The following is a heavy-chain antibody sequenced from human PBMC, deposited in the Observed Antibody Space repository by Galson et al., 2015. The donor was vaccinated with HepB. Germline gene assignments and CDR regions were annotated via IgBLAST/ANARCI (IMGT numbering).Heavy chain of an antibody. CDR3: AKIPRTGVEARPGFDY. V-gene: IGHV3-23*01. CDR1: GFTFSSYA. Sequence: SLRLPCAASGFTFSSYAMSWVRQAPGKGLEWVSSISGSGDITHYTDSVKGRFTISRDASQTTLYLQMNSLRAEDTAVYYCAKIPRTGVEARPGFDYWGQGTLVTVSS. D-gene: IGHD6-6*01. CDR2: ISGSGDIT. J-gene: IGHJ4*02.